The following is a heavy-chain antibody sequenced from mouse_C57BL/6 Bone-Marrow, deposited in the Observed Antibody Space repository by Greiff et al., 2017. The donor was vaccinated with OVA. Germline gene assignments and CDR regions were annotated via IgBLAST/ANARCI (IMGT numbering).Heavy chain of an antibody. J-gene: IGHJ2*01. D-gene: IGHD1-1*01. CDR3: ARPLHYYGSSFDY. CDR2: IYPGSGNT. CDR1: GYTFTDYY. Sequence: VQLQQSGAELVRPGASVKLSCKASGYTFTDYYINWVKQRPGQGLEWIARIYPGSGNTYYNEKFKGKATLTAEKSSSTAYMQLSSLTSEDSAVYVCARPLHYYGSSFDYWGQGTTLTVSS. V-gene: IGHV1-76*01.